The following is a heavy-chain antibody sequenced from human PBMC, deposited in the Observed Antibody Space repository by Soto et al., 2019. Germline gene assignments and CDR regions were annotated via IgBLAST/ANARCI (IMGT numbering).Heavy chain of an antibody. CDR1: GFTFSSYG. V-gene: IGHV3-30*18. CDR2: ISYDGSNK. Sequence: GGSLRLSCAASGFTFSSYGMHWVRQAPGKGLEWVAVISYDGSNKYYADSVKGRFTISRDNSKNTLYLQMNSLRAEDTAVYYCAKGIYGDEIGYWGQGTLVTVSS. J-gene: IGHJ4*02. D-gene: IGHD4-17*01. CDR3: AKGIYGDEIGY.